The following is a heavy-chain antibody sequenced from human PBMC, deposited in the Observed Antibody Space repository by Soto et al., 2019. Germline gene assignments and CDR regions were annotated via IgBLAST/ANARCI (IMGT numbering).Heavy chain of an antibody. J-gene: IGHJ4*02. V-gene: IGHV4-31*02. Sequence: LCGGSISSGGYYWSWIRQHPGKGLEWIGYIYYSGSTYYNPSLKSRVTISVDTSKNQFSLKLSSVTAADTAVYYCARGPGDSNFDYWGQGTLVTVSS. D-gene: IGHD7-27*01. CDR2: IYYSGST. CDR1: GGSISSGGYY. CDR3: ARGPGDSNFDY.